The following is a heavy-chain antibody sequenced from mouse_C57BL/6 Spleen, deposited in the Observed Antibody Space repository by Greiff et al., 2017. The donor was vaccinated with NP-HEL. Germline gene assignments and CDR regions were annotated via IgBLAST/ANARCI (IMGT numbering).Heavy chain of an antibody. CDR3: ARRNYGSSSYYCDY. CDR2: INPSTGGT. V-gene: IGHV1-42*01. D-gene: IGHD1-1*01. Sequence: VQLKESGPELVKPGASVKISCKASGYSFTGYYMNWVKQSPEKSLEWIGEINPSTGGTTYNQKFKAKATLTVDKSSSTAYMQLKSLTSEDSAVYYCARRNYGSSSYYCDYWGQGTTLTVSS. J-gene: IGHJ2*01. CDR1: GYSFTGYY.